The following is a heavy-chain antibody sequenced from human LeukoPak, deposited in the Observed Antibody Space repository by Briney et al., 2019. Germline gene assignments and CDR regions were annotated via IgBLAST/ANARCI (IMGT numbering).Heavy chain of an antibody. CDR1: GGSLSGYY. CDR2: INHIGST. D-gene: IGHD2-2*01. Sequence: SETLSLTCAVYGGSLSGYYWSWIRPPPGKGLEWIGEINHIGSTNYNPSLQRRVTISVDTYKNQCSLKLSSVTAADTAVYYCARGPKVYCSSTSCPPWFDPWGQGTLVTVSS. V-gene: IGHV4-34*01. J-gene: IGHJ5*02. CDR3: ARGPKVYCSSTSCPPWFDP.